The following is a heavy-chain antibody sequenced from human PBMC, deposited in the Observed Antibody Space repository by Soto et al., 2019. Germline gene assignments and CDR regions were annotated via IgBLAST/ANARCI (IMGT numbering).Heavy chain of an antibody. J-gene: IGHJ4*02. V-gene: IGHV3-74*01. CDR3: ARGFPVTLDY. CDR1: GFTFSSYW. Sequence: GGSLRLSCAASGFTFSSYWMHWVRQAPGKGLVWVSRISPDGRSTSHADSVKGRFTISRDNAENTLYLQMNSLTAEDTAVYYCARGFPVTLDYWGQGILVTVSS. D-gene: IGHD4-17*01. CDR2: ISPDGRST.